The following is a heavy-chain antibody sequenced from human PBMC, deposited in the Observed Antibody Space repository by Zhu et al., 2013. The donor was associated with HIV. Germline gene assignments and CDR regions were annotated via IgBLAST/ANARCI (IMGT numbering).Heavy chain of an antibody. CDR2: INPSGGST. V-gene: IGHV1-46*01. CDR1: GYTFTSYY. Sequence: QVQLVQSGAEVKKPGASVKVSCKASGYTFTSYYMHWVRQAPGQGLEWMGIINPSGGSTSYAQKFQGRVTMTRDTSTSTVYMELSSLRSEDTAVYYCARAPRGRVATMTSISGQKTGPYYFDYWGQGTLVTVSS. CDR3: ARAPRGRVATMTSISGQKTGPYYFDY. D-gene: IGHD5-12*01. J-gene: IGHJ4*02.